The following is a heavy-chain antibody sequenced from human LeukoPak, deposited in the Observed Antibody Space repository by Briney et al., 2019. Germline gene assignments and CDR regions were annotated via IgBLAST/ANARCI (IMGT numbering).Heavy chain of an antibody. D-gene: IGHD3-22*01. CDR3: ARHPSYYYDSSGYYGNDAFDI. J-gene: IGHJ3*02. CDR1: GGSISVYY. Sequence: SETLSLTCTVSGGSISVYYWSWIRQPPGKGLEWIGYIYYSGSTNYNPSLKSRVTISVDTSKNQFSLKLSSVAAADTAVYYCARHPSYYYDSSGYYGNDAFDIWGQGTMVTVSS. V-gene: IGHV4-59*08. CDR2: IYYSGST.